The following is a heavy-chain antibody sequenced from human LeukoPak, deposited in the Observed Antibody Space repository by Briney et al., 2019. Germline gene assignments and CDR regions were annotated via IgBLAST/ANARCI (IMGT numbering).Heavy chain of an antibody. CDR2: IYYSGST. J-gene: IGHJ2*01. CDR3: ARVAVSGCDILTGYDPLVYFDL. V-gene: IGHV4-59*01. CDR1: GGSISSYY. D-gene: IGHD3-9*01. Sequence: SETLSLTRTVSGGSISSYYWSWIRQPPGKGLEWIGYIYYSGSTNYNPSLKSRVTISVDTSKNQFSLKLSSVTAADTAVYYCARVAVSGCDILTGYDPLVYFDLWGRGTLVTVSS.